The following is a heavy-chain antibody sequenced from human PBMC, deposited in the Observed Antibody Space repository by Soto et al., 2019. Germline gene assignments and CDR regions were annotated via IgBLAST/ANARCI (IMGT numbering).Heavy chain of an antibody. CDR1: GGTFSSYA. D-gene: IGHD2-21*02. Sequence: QVQLVQSGAEVKKPGSSVKVSCKASGGTFSSYAISWVRQAPGQGLEWMGGIIPIFGTANYAQKFQGRVTITADESTSTAYMELSSLRSEDTAVYYCAKARLVVTAIYYYYGMDVWVQGTTVTVSS. CDR3: AKARLVVTAIYYYYGMDV. V-gene: IGHV1-69*01. J-gene: IGHJ6*02. CDR2: IIPIFGTA.